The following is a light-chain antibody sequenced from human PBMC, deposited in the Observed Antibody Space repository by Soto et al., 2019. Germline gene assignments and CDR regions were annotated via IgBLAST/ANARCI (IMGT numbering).Light chain of an antibody. Sequence: DIVMTQSPDSLAVSLGERATINCKSSQSLLYSPRNKSYVAWFQQKPGQPPKLLIYWASSREIGVPDRFSGSESGTDFTLTISRLEPEDFGVYYCQQYGDSPLTSGPGTKVDNK. J-gene: IGKJ3*01. CDR1: QSLLYSPRNKSY. CDR3: QQYGDSPLT. V-gene: IGKV4-1*01. CDR2: WAS.